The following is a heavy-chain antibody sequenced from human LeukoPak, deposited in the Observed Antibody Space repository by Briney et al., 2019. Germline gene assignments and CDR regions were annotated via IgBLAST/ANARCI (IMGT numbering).Heavy chain of an antibody. CDR3: ASYSYSYGFNWFDP. V-gene: IGHV4-34*01. J-gene: IGHJ5*02. Sequence: SETLSLTCAVYGGSFSGYYWSWIRQPPGKGLEWIGEINRSGSTNYNPSLKSRVTISVDTSKNQFSLKLSSVTAADTAVYYCASYSYSYGFNWFDPWGQGTLVTVSS. CDR2: INRSGST. CDR1: GGSFSGYY. D-gene: IGHD5-18*01.